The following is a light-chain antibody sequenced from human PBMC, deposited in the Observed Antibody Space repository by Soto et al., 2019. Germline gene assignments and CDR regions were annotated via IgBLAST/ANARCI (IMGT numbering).Light chain of an antibody. Sequence: QTVVTHEPSFSVSPGRTVTLTCGLSSGSVSTSNYPTWYQQTPGQAPRTLIYSTNTRSSGVPDRFSGSILGSKAALTITGAQSDDESDYYCVLYLGSAVWVFGGGTKVTVL. CDR3: VLYLGSAVWV. CDR1: SGSVSTSNY. J-gene: IGLJ3*02. V-gene: IGLV8-61*01. CDR2: STN.